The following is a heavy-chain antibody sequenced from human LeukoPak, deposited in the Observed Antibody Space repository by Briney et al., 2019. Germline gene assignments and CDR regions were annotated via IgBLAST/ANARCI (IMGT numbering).Heavy chain of an antibody. J-gene: IGHJ4*02. V-gene: IGHV3-21*04. CDR3: VRDRGTYRPIDY. Sequence: GGSLRLSCAASAFSLNTYNMNWVRQAPGKGLEWVSSISYTGTYIYYADSVKGRFTISRDNAQNSVYLQMNSLRAEDTAAYYCVRDRGTYRPIDYWGQGTLVTVSS. CDR1: AFSLNTYN. CDR2: ISYTGTYI. D-gene: IGHD1-26*01.